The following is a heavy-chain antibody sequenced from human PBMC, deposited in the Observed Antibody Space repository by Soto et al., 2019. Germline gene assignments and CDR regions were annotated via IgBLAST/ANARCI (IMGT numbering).Heavy chain of an antibody. CDR2: IYYSGST. Sequence: SETLSLTCTVSGGSISSYYWSWIRQPPGKGLEWIGSIYYSGSTYYNPSLKSRVTISVDTSKNQFSLKLSSVTAADTAVYYCARQTRYCSGGSCYGWFDPWGQGTLVTVSS. CDR1: GGSISSYY. J-gene: IGHJ5*02. D-gene: IGHD2-15*01. CDR3: ARQTRYCSGGSCYGWFDP. V-gene: IGHV4-59*05.